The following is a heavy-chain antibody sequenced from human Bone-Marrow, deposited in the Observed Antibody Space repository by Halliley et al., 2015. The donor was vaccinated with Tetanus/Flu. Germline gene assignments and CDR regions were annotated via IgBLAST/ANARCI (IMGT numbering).Heavy chain of an antibody. V-gene: IGHV5-51*01. Sequence: QLVQSGAEVKKPGESLKISCKGSGYMFPNYWIGWVRQMPGKGLEWMGNFYPADSDTRYSLTFEGQVTISADKSISTAYLQWSSLKASDAAVYYCVRHEKCGGANDYWGQGTLVPVSS. D-gene: IGHD2-21*01. CDR2: FYPADSDT. CDR3: VRHEKCGGANDY. J-gene: IGHJ4*02. CDR1: GYMFPNYW.